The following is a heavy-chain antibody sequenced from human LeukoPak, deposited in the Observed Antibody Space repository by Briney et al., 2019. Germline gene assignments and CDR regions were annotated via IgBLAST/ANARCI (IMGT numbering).Heavy chain of an antibody. CDR1: GYTFTNYY. CDR2: ISIYSGNT. CDR3: ARDPGGTWGFDY. J-gene: IGHJ4*02. Sequence: ASVKVSCKASGYTFTNYYMHWARQAPGQGLEWMGWISIYSGNTNYAQKFQDRISMTTDTSTSTAYMELRSLKSDDTAVYYCARDPGGTWGFDYWGQGALVTASS. V-gene: IGHV1-18*04. D-gene: IGHD7-27*01.